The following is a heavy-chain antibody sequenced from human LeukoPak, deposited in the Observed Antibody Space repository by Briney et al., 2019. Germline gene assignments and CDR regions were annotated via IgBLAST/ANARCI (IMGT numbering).Heavy chain of an antibody. CDR3: ARDRQADQGYNDGYGYFDY. CDR1: GFTFSSYA. D-gene: IGHD5-18*01. V-gene: IGHV3-30*04. Sequence: GGSLTLSCTASGFTFSSYAILWLPQAPGQGLEWVAVISYDGSNKYYADSVKGRFSFSRDNSKNTLYLQRNSQRAEDTAVYYCARDRQADQGYNDGYGYFDYWLQGRLV. CDR2: ISYDGSNK. J-gene: IGHJ4*02.